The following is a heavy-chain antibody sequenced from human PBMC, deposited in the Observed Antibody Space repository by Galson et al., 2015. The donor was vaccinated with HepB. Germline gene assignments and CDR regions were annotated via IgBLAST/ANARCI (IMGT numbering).Heavy chain of an antibody. V-gene: IGHV3-33*08. Sequence: SLRLSCAASGFTFSNYGMHWVRQAPGKGLEWVAVIWYDGSRKYYADSVKDRFTISRDNSKNTLCLQMNSLSAEDTAVYYCARVRLGFYGSGSNEAFDIWGQGTMVTVSS. J-gene: IGHJ3*02. D-gene: IGHD3-10*01. CDR2: IWYDGSRK. CDR3: ARVRLGFYGSGSNEAFDI. CDR1: GFTFSNYG.